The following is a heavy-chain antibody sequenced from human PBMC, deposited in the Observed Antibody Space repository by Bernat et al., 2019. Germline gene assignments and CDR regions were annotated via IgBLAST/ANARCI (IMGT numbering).Heavy chain of an antibody. CDR3: ARGIWSGYFLDY. Sequence: EVQLVESGGGLVKPGGSLRLSCAASGFTFSSYSMNWVRQAPGKGLEWVSSISSSSSYIYYARSMKGRFTISRDNAKNSLYLQMNSLRAEDTAVYYCARGIWSGYFLDYWGQGTLVTVSS. CDR2: ISSSSSYI. J-gene: IGHJ4*02. D-gene: IGHD3-3*01. V-gene: IGHV3-21*01. CDR1: GFTFSSYS.